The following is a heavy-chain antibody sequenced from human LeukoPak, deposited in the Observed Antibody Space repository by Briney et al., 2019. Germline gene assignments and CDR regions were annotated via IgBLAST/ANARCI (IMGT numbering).Heavy chain of an antibody. V-gene: IGHV4-34*01. CDR3: ARGGVAVPVGRNWFDP. D-gene: IGHD6-19*01. CDR1: GGSFSGYY. J-gene: IGHJ5*02. CDR2: INHSGST. Sequence: SETLSLTCAVYGGSFSGYYWSWIRQPPGKGLEWIGEINHSGSTNYNPSLKSRVTISVDTSKNQFSLKLSSVTAADTAVYYCARGGVAVPVGRNWFDPWGQGTPVTVSS.